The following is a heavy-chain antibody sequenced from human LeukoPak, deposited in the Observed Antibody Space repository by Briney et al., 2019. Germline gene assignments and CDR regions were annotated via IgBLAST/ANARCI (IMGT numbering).Heavy chain of an antibody. CDR1: GFTFSSYG. J-gene: IGHJ4*02. D-gene: IGHD3-22*01. CDR3: ADSSGIVGG. CDR2: ISGSGGST. V-gene: IGHV3-23*01. Sequence: GGSLRLSCAASGFTFSSYGMSWVRQAPGKGLEWVSAISGSGGSTYYADSVKGRFTISRDNAKNSLYLQMNSLRAEDTAVYYCADSSGIVGGWGQGTLVTVSS.